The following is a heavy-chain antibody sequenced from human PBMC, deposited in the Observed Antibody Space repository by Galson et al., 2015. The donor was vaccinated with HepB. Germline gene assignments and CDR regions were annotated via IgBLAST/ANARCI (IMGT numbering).Heavy chain of an antibody. CDR1: GYTFTDYV. V-gene: IGHV7-4-1*02. D-gene: IGHD3-22*01. CDR2: MNTNTGKP. CDR3: ARETPSYYYDSSEEGPFDI. J-gene: IGHJ3*02. Sequence: SVKVSCKASGYTFTDYVVNWVRQAPGQGLEWMGWMNTNTGKPTYAPGFAGRFVFSLDTSVTTAYLQISSLETDDTAVYYCARETPSYYYDSSEEGPFDIWGQGTMVIVSS.